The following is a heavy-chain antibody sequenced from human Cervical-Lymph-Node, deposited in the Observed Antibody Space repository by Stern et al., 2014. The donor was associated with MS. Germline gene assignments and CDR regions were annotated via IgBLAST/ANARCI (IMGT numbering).Heavy chain of an antibody. J-gene: IGHJ5*02. CDR2: IIRPVGTA. D-gene: IGHD3-10*01. CDR3: ARGTGDNWFDP. V-gene: IGHV1-69*06. Sequence: VQLVQSGADVKKPGSAVRVSCKASGGASWLRQAPGQGLEYMGGIIRPVGTAHYAQRFQGRLTITADTSRNTTYMELRSLRSDDTAVYYCARGTGDNWFDPWGQGTLVSVSS. CDR1: GGA.